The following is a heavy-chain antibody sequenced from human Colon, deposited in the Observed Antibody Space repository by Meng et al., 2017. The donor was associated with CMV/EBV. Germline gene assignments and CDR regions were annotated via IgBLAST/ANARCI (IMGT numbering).Heavy chain of an antibody. CDR3: ARDHSISWLYY. V-gene: IGHV4-39*07. D-gene: IGHD6-13*01. J-gene: IGHJ4*02. Sequence: QLHLQESGPGLVKPSETLSLTCIVSGDLTSGGSHYWGWIRQPPGKGLEWIGSIYYTGNTYYNPALKNRVTISRDASKNQFSLRVTSVTAADTAVYFCARDHSISWLYYWGQGTLVTVSS. CDR2: IYYTGNT. CDR1: GDLTSGGSHY.